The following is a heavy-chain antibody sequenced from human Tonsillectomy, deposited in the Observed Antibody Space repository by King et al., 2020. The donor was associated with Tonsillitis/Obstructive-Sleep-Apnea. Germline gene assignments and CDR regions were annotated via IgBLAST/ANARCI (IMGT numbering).Heavy chain of an antibody. CDR2: ISYDGSNK. Sequence: VQLVESGGGVVQPGRSLRLSCAASGFTFSSYAMHWVRQALGKGLEWVAGISYDGSNKYYADSVKGRFTISRDNSKNTLYLQMNSLRAEDTAVYYCAGPITVTTPFAFDYWGQGTLVTVSS. J-gene: IGHJ4*02. V-gene: IGHV3-30*01. CDR3: AGPITVTTPFAFDY. CDR1: GFTFSSYA. D-gene: IGHD4-17*01.